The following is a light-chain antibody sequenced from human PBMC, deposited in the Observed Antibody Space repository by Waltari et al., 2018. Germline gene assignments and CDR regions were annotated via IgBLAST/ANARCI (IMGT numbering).Light chain of an antibody. CDR3: CSYAGSYTFV. J-gene: IGLJ7*01. Sequence: QSALTQPRSVSGSPGQSATFSCSGTSSDVVTYTFVSCYQQHRGNAPKLLIYDVVKRPSGVPDRFSVSKSGNTASLTISGLQTEDEADYYCCSYAGSYTFVFGGGTQLTVL. V-gene: IGLV2-11*01. CDR2: DVV. CDR1: SSDVVTYTF.